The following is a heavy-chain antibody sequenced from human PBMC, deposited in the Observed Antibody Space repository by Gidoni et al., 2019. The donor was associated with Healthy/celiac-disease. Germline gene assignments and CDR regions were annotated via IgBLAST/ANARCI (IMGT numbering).Heavy chain of an antibody. CDR3: ARGRVHYDFWSGYQPHNYYYGMDV. Sequence: QVQLQESGPGLVKPSQTLSLTCTVSGGSISSGSYYWSWIRQPAGKGLEWIGRIYTSGSTNYNPSLKSRVTISVDTSKNQFSLKLSSVTAADTAVYYCARGRVHYDFWSGYQPHNYYYGMDVWGQGTTVTVSS. CDR1: GGSISSGSYY. D-gene: IGHD3-3*01. J-gene: IGHJ6*02. V-gene: IGHV4-61*02. CDR2: IYTSGST.